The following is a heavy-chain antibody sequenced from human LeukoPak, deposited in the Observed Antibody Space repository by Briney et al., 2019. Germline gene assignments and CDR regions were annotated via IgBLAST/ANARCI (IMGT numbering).Heavy chain of an antibody. CDR3: AREGSSFDY. D-gene: IGHD2-2*01. J-gene: IGHJ4*02. CDR2: INHSGST. V-gene: IGHV4-34*01. CDR1: GGSFSGYY. Sequence: SETLSLTCAVYGGSFSGYYWSWIRQPPGKGLEWIGEINHSGSTNYNPSLKSRVTISVDTSKNQFSLKLSSVTAADTAVYYCAREGSSFDYWGQGTLVTVSS.